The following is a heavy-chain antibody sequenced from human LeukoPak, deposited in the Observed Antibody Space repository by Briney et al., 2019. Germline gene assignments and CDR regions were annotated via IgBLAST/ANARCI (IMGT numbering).Heavy chain of an antibody. CDR2: IIPILGIA. V-gene: IGHV1-69*04. J-gene: IGHJ3*02. CDR3: ASGPIGEGGEAFDI. D-gene: IGHD3-16*01. Sequence: ASVKVSCKASGGTFSSYAISWVRQAPGQGLEWMGRIIPILGIANYAQKFQGRVTITADKSTSTAYMELSSLRSEDTAVYYCASGPIGEGGEAFDIWGQGTMVTVSS. CDR1: GGTFSSYA.